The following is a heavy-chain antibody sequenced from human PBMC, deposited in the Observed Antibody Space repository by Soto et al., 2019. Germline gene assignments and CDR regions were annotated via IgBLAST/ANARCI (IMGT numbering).Heavy chain of an antibody. CDR1: GGSISSYY. CDR3: AKDLYVQPPSGWFDP. D-gene: IGHD1-26*01. V-gene: IGHV4-59*12. Sequence: SETLSLTCTVSGGSISSYYWSWIRQPPGKGLEWIGYIYYSGSTNYNPSLKSRVTISVDTSKNQFSLKLSLRAEDTAVYYCAKDLYVQPPSGWFDPWGQGTVVTVSS. J-gene: IGHJ5*02. CDR2: IYYSGST.